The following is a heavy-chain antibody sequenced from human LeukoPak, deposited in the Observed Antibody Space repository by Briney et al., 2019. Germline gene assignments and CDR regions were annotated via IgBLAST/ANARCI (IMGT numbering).Heavy chain of an antibody. J-gene: IGHJ4*02. Sequence: GGSLRLSCAASGFTFSSYAMSWVRQAPGKGLEWVSAISGSGGSTYYADSVKGRFTISRDNSKNTLYLQMNSLRAEDTAVYYCARDTYDSSGYYYDSHTKEGFDYWGQGTLVTVSS. CDR1: GFTFSSYA. CDR2: ISGSGGST. V-gene: IGHV3-23*01. D-gene: IGHD3-22*01. CDR3: ARDTYDSSGYYYDSHTKEGFDY.